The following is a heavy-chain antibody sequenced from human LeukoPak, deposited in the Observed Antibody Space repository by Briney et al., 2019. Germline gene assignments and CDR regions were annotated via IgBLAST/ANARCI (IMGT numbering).Heavy chain of an antibody. D-gene: IGHD5-12*01. CDR2: IYSGGST. V-gene: IGHV3-66*01. J-gene: IGHJ4*02. CDR1: GFTFSSYA. CDR3: ARGGHGRYFDY. Sequence: RPGGSLRLSCAASGFTFSSYAMHWVRQAPGKGLEWVSVIYSGGSTYHADSVKGRFTISRDNSKNTLYLQMNSLRAEDTAVYYCARGGHGRYFDYWGQGTLVTVSS.